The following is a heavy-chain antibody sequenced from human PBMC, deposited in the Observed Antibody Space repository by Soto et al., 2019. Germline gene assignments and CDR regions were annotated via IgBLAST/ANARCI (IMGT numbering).Heavy chain of an antibody. J-gene: IGHJ4*02. CDR2: FIGSDGGT. D-gene: IGHD3-9*01. CDR1: GFSLSNNV. Sequence: EVQLLESGGNLVQPGDSQRLSCAASGFSLSNNVMSWVRQAPGKGLEWVSTFIGSDGGTNYADSVKGRFTISGDNSKNTLYLQMNSLRAEDTAVYYCAKKLAPGYTPFVSWGQGTLVTVSS. CDR3: AKKLAPGYTPFVS. V-gene: IGHV3-23*01.